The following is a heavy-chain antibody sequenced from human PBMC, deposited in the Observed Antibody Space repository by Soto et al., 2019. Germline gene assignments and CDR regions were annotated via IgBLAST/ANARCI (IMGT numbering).Heavy chain of an antibody. CDR2: IYYTGAA. CDR3: ASGTFNDISFDS. V-gene: IGHV4-31*01. Sequence: QVQLQESGPGLVKPSQTLTLTCSVSGGSIDTGGFYWSWARQLPGKGLQWIGCIYYTGAAYYNPALKRPVVISLDTSANQFSLSLTSLTAADTAVYYCASGTFNDISFDSWGQGRLVTVSS. CDR1: GGSIDTGGFY. D-gene: IGHD2-21*01. J-gene: IGHJ4*02.